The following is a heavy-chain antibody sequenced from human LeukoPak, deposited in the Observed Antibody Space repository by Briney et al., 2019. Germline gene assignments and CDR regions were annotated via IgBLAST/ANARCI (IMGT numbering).Heavy chain of an antibody. J-gene: IGHJ4*02. CDR1: GFTFSSYG. CDR2: ISYDGSNK. Sequence: QPGGSLRLSCAASGFTFSSYGMHRVRQAPGKGLEWVAVISYDGSNKYYADSVKGRFTISRDNSKNTLYLQMNSLRAEDTAVYYCAKGGQWLAFFDYWGQGTLVTVSS. CDR3: AKGGQWLAFFDY. V-gene: IGHV3-30*18. D-gene: IGHD6-19*01.